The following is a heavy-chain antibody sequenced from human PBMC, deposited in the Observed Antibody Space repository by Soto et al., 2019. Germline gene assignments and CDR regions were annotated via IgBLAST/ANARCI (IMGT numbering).Heavy chain of an antibody. CDR2: ISSGGTYM. Sequence: EVQVVESGGGLVQPGGSLRLSCSFTFSMYSMNWVRQAPGKGLEWVASISSGGTYMKYADSVKGRFTISRDNAKNSVSLQMNSLRVDDTAVYFCTIDQGGSYDSWFDPWGQGTLVTVSS. CDR1: FTFSMYS. V-gene: IGHV3-21*01. J-gene: IGHJ5*02. D-gene: IGHD1-26*01. CDR3: TIDQGGSYDSWFDP.